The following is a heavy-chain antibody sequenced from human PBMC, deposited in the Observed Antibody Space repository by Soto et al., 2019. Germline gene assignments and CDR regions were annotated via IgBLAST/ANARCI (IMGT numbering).Heavy chain of an antibody. J-gene: IGHJ4*02. V-gene: IGHV3-23*01. D-gene: IGHD6-19*01. CDR3: AKALGSGWYYFDY. CDR1: GFTFSNYA. CDR2: ISGSGGST. Sequence: EVQLLESGGGLVQPGGSLRLSCAASGFTFSNYAMSWVRQAPGKGLEWVSAISGSGGSTYYADSVKGRFTISRDNSKNTLYLQMNSLRAEDTAVYYCAKALGSGWYYFDYWGQGALVTVSS.